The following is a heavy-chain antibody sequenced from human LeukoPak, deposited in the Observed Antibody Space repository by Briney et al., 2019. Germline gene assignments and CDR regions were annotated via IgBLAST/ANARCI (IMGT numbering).Heavy chain of an antibody. Sequence: ASVKVSCKASGYTFIDYYMYWVRQAPGQGLEWMGGIIPIFGTANYAQKFQGRVTITTDESTSTAYMELSSLRSEDTAVYYCASSSRITIFGVVKGAYMDVWGKGTTVTVSS. CDR1: GYTFIDYY. CDR3: ASSSRITIFGVVKGAYMDV. J-gene: IGHJ6*03. CDR2: IIPIFGTA. V-gene: IGHV1-69*05. D-gene: IGHD3-3*01.